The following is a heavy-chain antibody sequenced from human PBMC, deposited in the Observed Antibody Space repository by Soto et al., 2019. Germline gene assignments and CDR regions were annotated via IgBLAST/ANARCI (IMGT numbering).Heavy chain of an antibody. J-gene: IGHJ6*02. CDR1: GDGVFTNSAAA. CDR2: TFYRSEWYN. Sequence: SQTLSLTCAVSGDGVFTNSAAAWNWIRQSPSRGLEWLGRTFYRSEWYNDYASSVKGRININPDTARNQFSLQLHSVTPEDTAVYYCARDLGGYMDVWGQGTTVTVS. V-gene: IGHV6-1*01. D-gene: IGHD6-25*01. CDR3: ARDLGGYMDV.